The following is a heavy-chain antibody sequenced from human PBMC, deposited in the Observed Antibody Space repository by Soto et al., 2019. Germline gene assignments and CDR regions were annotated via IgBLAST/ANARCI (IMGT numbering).Heavy chain of an antibody. D-gene: IGHD4-17*01. Sequence: SETLALTCTVSGDSLSSRGYYWTWIRQHPGKGLESIANIYYDGNTYYNPSLKSRVTISLDTSKNQFSLKLSSVTAADTAVYYCARRYGASFDYWGQGTLVTVSS. V-gene: IGHV4-39*07. CDR2: IYYDGNT. J-gene: IGHJ4*02. CDR1: GDSLSSRGYY. CDR3: ARRYGASFDY.